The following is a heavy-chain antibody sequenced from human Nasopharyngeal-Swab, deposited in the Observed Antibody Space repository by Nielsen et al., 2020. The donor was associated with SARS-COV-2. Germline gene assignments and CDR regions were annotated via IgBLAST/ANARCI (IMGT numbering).Heavy chain of an antibody. Sequence: WVRQAPGQGLEWMGRIIPHSGGTNVAQKFQGRVTITSETSTSTAYMEVSRLTSDDTATYFCAGDNGKGAWDVWGQGTAVTVSS. J-gene: IGHJ6*02. V-gene: IGHV1-2*06. CDR2: IIPHSGGT. D-gene: IGHD2-8*01. CDR3: AGDNGKGAWDV.